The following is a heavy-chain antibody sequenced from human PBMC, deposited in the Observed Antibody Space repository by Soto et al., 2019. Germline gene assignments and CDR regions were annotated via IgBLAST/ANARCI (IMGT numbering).Heavy chain of an antibody. D-gene: IGHD2-15*01. J-gene: IGHJ6*03. CDR2: IIPILGIA. Sequence: ASVKVSCKASGGTFSSYTISWVRQAPGQGLEWMGRIIPILGIANYAQKFQGRVTITADKSPSTAYRELSSLRSEDTAVYYCARDNLGHCSGGSCYLGRHYYYMDVWGKGTTVTVSS. CDR3: ARDNLGHCSGGSCYLGRHYYYMDV. V-gene: IGHV1-69*04. CDR1: GGTFSSYT.